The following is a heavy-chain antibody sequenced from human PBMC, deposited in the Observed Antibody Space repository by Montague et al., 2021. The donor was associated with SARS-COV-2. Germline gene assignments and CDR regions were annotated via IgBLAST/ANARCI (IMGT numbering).Heavy chain of an antibody. CDR3: ARGMIRGVTTPFDY. CDR1: SGSIISSGCY. Sequence: SETLSLTCSVSSGSIISSGCYWGWIRQPPGKELEWIGNIYYSGTTYYNPSLQSRGTISVDTSKNHLSLRLSSVTAADTAVYFCARGMIRGVTTPFDYWGQEARSPSP. V-gene: IGHV4-39*02. D-gene: IGHD3-10*01. CDR2: IYYSGTT. J-gene: IGHJ4*01.